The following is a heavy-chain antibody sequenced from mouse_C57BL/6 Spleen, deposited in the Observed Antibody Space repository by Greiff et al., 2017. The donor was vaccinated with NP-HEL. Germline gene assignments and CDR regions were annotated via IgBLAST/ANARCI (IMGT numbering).Heavy chain of an antibody. CDR1: GYTFTSYW. J-gene: IGHJ2*01. D-gene: IGHD1-1*01. Sequence: QVQLQQPGAELVKPGASVKMSCKASGYTFTSYWITWVKQRPGQGLEWIGDIYPGSGSTNYNEKFKSKATLTVDTSSSAAYMQLSSLTSEDSAVYYCARIDYYGSTLDDWGQGTTLTVSS. V-gene: IGHV1-55*01. CDR2: IYPGSGST. CDR3: ARIDYYGSTLDD.